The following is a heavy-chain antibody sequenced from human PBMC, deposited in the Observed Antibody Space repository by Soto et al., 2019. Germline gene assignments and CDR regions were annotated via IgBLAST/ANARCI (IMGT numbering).Heavy chain of an antibody. D-gene: IGHD6-6*01. CDR3: AKDPRSYSSSSGVTGY. Sequence: HPWGSLRLSCAASGFTFSSYAMSWVRQAPGKGLEWVSAISGSGGSTYYADSVKGRFTISRDNSKNTLYLQMNSLRAEDTAVYYCAKDPRSYSSSSGVTGYWGQGTLVTVSS. CDR1: GFTFSSYA. V-gene: IGHV3-23*01. J-gene: IGHJ4*02. CDR2: ISGSGGST.